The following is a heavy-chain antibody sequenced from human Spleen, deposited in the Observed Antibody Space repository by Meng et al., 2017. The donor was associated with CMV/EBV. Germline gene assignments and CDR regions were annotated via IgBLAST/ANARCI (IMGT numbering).Heavy chain of an antibody. J-gene: IGHJ3*02. CDR1: GFNVSSSY. Sequence: GESLKISCAASGFNVSSSYLNWVRQATGKGLEWVSYISSSSSTIYYADSVKGRFTISRDNAKNSLYLQMNSLRAEDTAVYYCARDRSWDYVWGSYRYDAFDIWGQGTMVTVSS. CDR3: ARDRSWDYVWGSYRYDAFDI. D-gene: IGHD3-16*02. V-gene: IGHV3-48*04. CDR2: ISSSSSTI.